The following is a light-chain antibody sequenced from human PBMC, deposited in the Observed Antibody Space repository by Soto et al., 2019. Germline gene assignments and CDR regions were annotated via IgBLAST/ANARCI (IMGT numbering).Light chain of an antibody. CDR1: DSNIGSNS. J-gene: IGLJ1*01. CDR2: YNN. V-gene: IGLV1-47*02. CDR3: AAWDASLSACV. Sequence: VLTQPPSASGAAGQVVTISCSGGDSNIGSNSVYWYQHLPRMAPKLLIYYNNQRPSGVPDRFSGSRSGTSASLAIVGLRSEDEAVYYCAAWDASLSACVFGNGTKVTVL.